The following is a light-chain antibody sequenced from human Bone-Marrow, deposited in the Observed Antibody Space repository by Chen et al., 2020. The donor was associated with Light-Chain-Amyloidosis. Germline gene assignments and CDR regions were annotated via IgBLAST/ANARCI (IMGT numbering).Light chain of an antibody. CDR3: QSYQGSSQGV. CDR1: SGSIATNY. CDR2: EDD. V-gene: IGLV6-57*01. J-gene: IGLJ3*02. Sequence: NFMLTQPPSVSESPGKTVIISCTRSSGSIATNYVPWYQQRPGSSPTTVIYEDDQRPPGVPDRFSGSIDRSSNSASLTSSGLKTEDEADYYCQSYQGSSQGVFGGGTKLTVL.